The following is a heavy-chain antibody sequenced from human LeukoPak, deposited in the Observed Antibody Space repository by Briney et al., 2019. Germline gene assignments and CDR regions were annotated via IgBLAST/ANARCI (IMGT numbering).Heavy chain of an antibody. V-gene: IGHV1-2*06. D-gene: IGHD3-9*01. CDR1: GYTFTGYY. Sequence: ASVKVSCKASGYTFTGYYMHWVRQAPGQGLEWMGRINPNSGGTNYAQKFQGRVTITADESTSTAYMELSSLRSEDTAVYYCARDRGGLVISNWFDPWGQGTLVTVSS. J-gene: IGHJ5*02. CDR2: INPNSGGT. CDR3: ARDRGGLVISNWFDP.